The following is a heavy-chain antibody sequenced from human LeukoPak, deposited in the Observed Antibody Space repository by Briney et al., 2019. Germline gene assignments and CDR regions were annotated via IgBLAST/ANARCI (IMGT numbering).Heavy chain of an antibody. D-gene: IGHD2-2*01. CDR3: ARSKVGSSTLPIDY. Sequence: GASVKVSCKASGYTFTSYDVNWVRQAAGQGLEWMGRMNPYSGNTGYAQKFQGRITMTRNTSITTAYMELSSLRSEDTAVYYCARSKVGSSTLPIDYWGQGTPVTVSP. J-gene: IGHJ4*02. V-gene: IGHV1-8*01. CDR2: MNPYSGNT. CDR1: GYTFTSYD.